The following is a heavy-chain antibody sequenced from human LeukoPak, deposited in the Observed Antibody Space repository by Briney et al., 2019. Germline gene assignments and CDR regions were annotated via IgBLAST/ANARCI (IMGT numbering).Heavy chain of an antibody. Sequence: DRSLRLSCAASGFTFDDYAMHWVRQAPGKGLEWVSGISWNSGSIGYADSVKGRFTISRDNAKNSLYLQMNSLRAEDTALYYXXXXXXXSSPGGYYYYGMDVWGQGTTVTVSS. CDR2: ISWNSGSI. CDR1: GFTFDDYA. CDR3: XXXXXXSSPGGYYYYGMDV. V-gene: IGHV3-9*01. D-gene: IGHD6-13*01. J-gene: IGHJ6*02.